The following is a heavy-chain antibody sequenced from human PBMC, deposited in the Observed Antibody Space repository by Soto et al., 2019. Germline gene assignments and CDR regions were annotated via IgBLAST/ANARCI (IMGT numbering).Heavy chain of an antibody. CDR1: GGTFSSYA. CDR2: IIPIFGTA. J-gene: IGHJ6*02. V-gene: IGHV1-69*12. D-gene: IGHD6-13*01. Sequence: QVQLVQSGAEVKKPGPSVKVSCKSSGGTFSSYAISWVRQAPGQGREWMGGIIPIFGTANYAQKFQGRITITADESTSTAYMEMSRLRSEDTAVYYWARDGIAAAEYGMDVWGQGPTVPVSS. CDR3: ARDGIAAAEYGMDV.